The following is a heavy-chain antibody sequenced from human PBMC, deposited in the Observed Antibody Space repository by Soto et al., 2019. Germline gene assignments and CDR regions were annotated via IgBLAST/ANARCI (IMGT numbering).Heavy chain of an antibody. CDR3: ARAGYRYYSAY. CDR1: GGSISSGGYY. J-gene: IGHJ4*02. CDR2: IYYSGST. V-gene: IGHV4-31*03. D-gene: IGHD5-12*01. Sequence: QVQLQESGPGLVKPSQTLSLTCTVSGGSISSGGYYWSWIRQHPGKGLEWIGYIYYSGSTYYNPSLKGRVTISVDTSKNQCSLRLSSVTAADTAVYYCARAGYRYYSAYWGQGTLVPVSS.